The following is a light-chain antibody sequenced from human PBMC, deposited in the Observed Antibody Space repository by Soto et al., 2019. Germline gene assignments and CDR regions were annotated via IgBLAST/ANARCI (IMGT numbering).Light chain of an antibody. CDR1: ESVDDDF. V-gene: IGKV3-20*01. Sequence: EIVLTQSPGTLSLSSGERATLSCRANESVDDDFLAWYQRRPGQAPRLLIYDASTRASGIPQRFSGGGSGTEFTLTISRLEPEDFAVYYCQQYGGSPLTFGQGTRLEIK. J-gene: IGKJ5*01. CDR3: QQYGGSPLT. CDR2: DAS.